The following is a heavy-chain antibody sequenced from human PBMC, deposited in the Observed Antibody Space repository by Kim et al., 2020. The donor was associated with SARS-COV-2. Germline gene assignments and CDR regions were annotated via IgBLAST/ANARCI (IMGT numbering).Heavy chain of an antibody. D-gene: IGHD2-8*01. V-gene: IGHV5-51*01. CDR2: IYPGDSDT. Sequence: GESLKISCKGSGYSFTSYWIGWVRQMPGKGLEWMGIIYPGDSDTRYSPSFQGQVTISADKSISTAYLQWSSLKASDTAMYYCARARGVLSTMYYYYYYGMDVWGQGTTVTVSS. J-gene: IGHJ6*02. CDR3: ARARGVLSTMYYYYYYGMDV. CDR1: GYSFTSYW.